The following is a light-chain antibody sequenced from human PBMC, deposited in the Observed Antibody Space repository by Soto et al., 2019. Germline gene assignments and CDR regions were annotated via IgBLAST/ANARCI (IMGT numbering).Light chain of an antibody. J-gene: IGKJ4*01. CDR1: QSVLDSSNNKNY. CDR2: WAS. CDR3: QQYYNIGALI. V-gene: IGKV4-1*01. Sequence: DIVMTQSPDSLAVSLGERATINCKSSQSVLDSSNNKNYLAWYQQKPGQPPKVLISWASTRESGVPDRFSGSGSGTDFTLTISGLQAEDGGVFYCQQYYNIGALIFGGGTKVEIK.